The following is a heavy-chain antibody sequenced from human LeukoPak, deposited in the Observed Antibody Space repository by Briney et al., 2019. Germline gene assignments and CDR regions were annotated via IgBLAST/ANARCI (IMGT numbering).Heavy chain of an antibody. J-gene: IGHJ4*02. Sequence: SGGSLRLSCAASGFTVSSNYMSWVRQAPGKGLEWVSVIYSGGSTYYADSVRGRFAISRDNSKNTLYLQMNSLRAEDTAVYYCARGRGVGALDYWGQGTLVTVSS. D-gene: IGHD1-26*01. V-gene: IGHV3-53*01. CDR2: IYSGGST. CDR1: GFTVSSNY. CDR3: ARGRGVGALDY.